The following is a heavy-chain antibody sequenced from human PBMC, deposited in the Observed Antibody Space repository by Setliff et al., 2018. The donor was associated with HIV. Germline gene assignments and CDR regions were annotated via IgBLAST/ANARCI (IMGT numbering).Heavy chain of an antibody. CDR2: IHPGDSDT. D-gene: IGHD6-19*01. CDR1: GYSFTSYW. V-gene: IGHV5-51*01. Sequence: PGESLKISCKGSGYSFTSYWIGWVRQMPGKGLEWMGIIHPGDSDTTYSPSFQGQVTISADKSISTAYLQWSSLKASDTAMYYCAKHLSPGSGWYSKARGMDVWGQGTTVTVS. CDR3: AKHLSPGSGWYSKARGMDV. J-gene: IGHJ6*02.